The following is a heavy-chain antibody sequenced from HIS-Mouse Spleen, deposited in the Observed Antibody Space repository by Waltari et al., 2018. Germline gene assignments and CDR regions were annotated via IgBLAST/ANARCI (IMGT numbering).Heavy chain of an antibody. D-gene: IGHD6-19*01. V-gene: IGHV2-70*15. CDR2: IDWDDDK. CDR3: ARIAEGYSSGWYAFDY. CDR1: GFSLSTSGMC. J-gene: IGHJ4*02. Sequence: QVTLRESGPALVKPTQTLTLTCTFSGFSLSTSGMCVSWIRQPPGMALEWLARIDWDDDKYYIKSLKTRLTISKDTSKNQVVLTMTNMDPVDTATYYCARIAEGYSSGWYAFDYWGQGTLVTVSS.